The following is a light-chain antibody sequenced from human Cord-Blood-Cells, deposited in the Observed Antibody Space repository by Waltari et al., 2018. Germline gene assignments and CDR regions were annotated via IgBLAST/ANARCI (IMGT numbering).Light chain of an antibody. CDR3: CSYAGSYTYV. CDR2: DVS. V-gene: IGLV2-11*01. J-gene: IGLJ1*01. Sequence: QSALTQPRSVSGAPGQSVTISCTGTSSDVGGFTYVSWYQQPPGQAPKLMIYDVSKRPSGVPDRFSGSKSGNTASLTISGLQAEDEADYYCCSYAGSYTYVFGTGTKVTVL. CDR1: SSDVGGFTY.